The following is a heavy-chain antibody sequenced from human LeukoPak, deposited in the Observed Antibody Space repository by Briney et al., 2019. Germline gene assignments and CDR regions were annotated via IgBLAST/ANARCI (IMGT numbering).Heavy chain of an antibody. CDR1: GGSISSYY. CDR3: ARGNSYYDSSGYFPWESFQH. D-gene: IGHD3-22*01. V-gene: IGHV4-59*01. CDR2: IFYSGST. J-gene: IGHJ1*01. Sequence: SETLSLTCTVSGGSISSYYWSWIRQPPGKGLEWIGYIFYSGSTNYNPSLKSRVTISVDTSKNQFSLKLSSVTAADTAPYYCARGNSYYDSSGYFPWESFQHWGQGTLVTVSS.